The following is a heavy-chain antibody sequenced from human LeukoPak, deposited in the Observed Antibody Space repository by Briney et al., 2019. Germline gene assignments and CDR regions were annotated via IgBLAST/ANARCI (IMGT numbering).Heavy chain of an antibody. D-gene: IGHD6-19*01. V-gene: IGHV5-51*01. Sequence: GESLKISCKGSGYRYSDYWIGWVRQMPGKGLEWMGTIYGGDSETRYSPSLQGQVTISADKSINTAYLQWSSLKASDTAMYYCARTTTYSSGWYGACWGQGTLVTVSS. CDR2: IYGGDSET. J-gene: IGHJ4*02. CDR1: GYRYSDYW. CDR3: ARTTTYSSGWYGAC.